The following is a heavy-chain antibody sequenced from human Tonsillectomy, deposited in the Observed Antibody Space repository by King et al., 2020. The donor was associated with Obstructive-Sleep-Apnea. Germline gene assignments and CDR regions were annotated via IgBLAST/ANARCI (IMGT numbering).Heavy chain of an antibody. J-gene: IGHJ5*02. CDR2: IYYSGTT. CDR1: GDSVSSGGHY. CDR3: ARGFLPGDWFDP. Sequence: QLQESGPGLVKPSQTLSLTCSVSGDSVSSGGHYWRWIRQHPGKGLEWIGYIYYSGTTYHNPSLESRVTISVDTSKNQFSLKLTSVTAADTAVYYCARGFLPGDWFDPWGQGTLVTVSS. V-gene: IGHV4-31*03. D-gene: IGHD1-14*01.